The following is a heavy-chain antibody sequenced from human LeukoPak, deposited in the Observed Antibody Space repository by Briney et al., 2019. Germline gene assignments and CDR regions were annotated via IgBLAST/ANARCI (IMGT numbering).Heavy chain of an antibody. D-gene: IGHD2-15*01. J-gene: IGHJ4*02. CDR2: INWNGGST. Sequence: GGSLRLSCAASVVTFYDYGMTCGRQTPGEGLEWVSTINWNGGSTAYADSVKGRFTISRDNAKNSLYLQMNSLRAEDAAVYYCAKEDCSGGRCYSLHYWGQRTLVTVSS. V-gene: IGHV3-20*04. CDR3: AKEDCSGGRCYSLHY. CDR1: VVTFYDYG.